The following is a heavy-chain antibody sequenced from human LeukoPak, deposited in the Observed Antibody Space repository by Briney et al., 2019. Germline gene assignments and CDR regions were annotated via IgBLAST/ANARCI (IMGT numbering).Heavy chain of an antibody. D-gene: IGHD3-3*01. J-gene: IGHJ6*02. CDR3: ARDQRDYDFWSGSNSNYYYYGMDV. Sequence: PGRTLRLSYAASGFTFSIYGMHWVRQAPGKGLEWGAVMWYDGSNKYYADSVKGRFTISGDNSKNTLYLQMNSLRAEDTAVYYCARDQRDYDFWSGSNSNYYYYGMDVWGQGTTVTVSS. CDR1: GFTFSIYG. V-gene: IGHV3-33*01. CDR2: MWYDGSNK.